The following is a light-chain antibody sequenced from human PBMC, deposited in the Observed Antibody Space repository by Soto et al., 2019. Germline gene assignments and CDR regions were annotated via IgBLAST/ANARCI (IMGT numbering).Light chain of an antibody. CDR3: QSYDRSLSGSVV. CDR1: PSNIGAGFD. V-gene: IGLV1-40*01. CDR2: GNS. Sequence: QPVLTQPPSVSGAPGQTATISCTGSPSNIGAGFDVHWYQQLPGTAPKVLIYGNSYRPSGVPDRFSASKSGTSASLAITGLQAEDEAEYYCQSYDRSLSGSVVFGGGTKVTVL. J-gene: IGLJ2*01.